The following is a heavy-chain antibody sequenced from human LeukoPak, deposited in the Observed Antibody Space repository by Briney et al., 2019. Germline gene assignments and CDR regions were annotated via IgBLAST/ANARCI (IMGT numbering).Heavy chain of an antibody. Sequence: AGGSLRLSCAASGFTFSSYSMSWVRQAPGEGLEWVANIKQDGSEKYYVDSVKGRFTISRDNAKNSLYLQMNSLRAEDTAVYYCARVTLGTLRCSGGSCYSDYWGQGTLVTVSS. CDR2: IKQDGSEK. CDR1: GFTFSSYS. J-gene: IGHJ4*02. D-gene: IGHD2-15*01. CDR3: ARVTLGTLRCSGGSCYSDY. V-gene: IGHV3-7*01.